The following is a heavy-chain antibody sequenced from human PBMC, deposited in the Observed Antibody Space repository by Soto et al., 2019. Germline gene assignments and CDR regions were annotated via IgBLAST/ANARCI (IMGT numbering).Heavy chain of an antibody. Sequence: AGGSLRLSCAASGFTFSSYDMHWVRQATGKGLEWVSAIGTAGDPCYPGSVKGRFTISRENAKNSLYLQMNSLRAGDTAVYYCARGLYDSSGYIGAFDIWGQGTMVTFSS. CDR3: ARGLYDSSGYIGAFDI. J-gene: IGHJ3*02. CDR2: IGTAGDP. D-gene: IGHD3-22*01. CDR1: GFTFSSYD. V-gene: IGHV3-13*05.